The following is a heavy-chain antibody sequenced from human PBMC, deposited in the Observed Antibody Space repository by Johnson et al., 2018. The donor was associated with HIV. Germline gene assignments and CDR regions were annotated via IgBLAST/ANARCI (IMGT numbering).Heavy chain of an antibody. Sequence: QVQLVESGGGVVQPGRSLRLSCAASGFTLSSYAMHWVRQAPGKGLEWVALISYDGSNKYYADSVKGRFTISRDNAKNSLYLQMNSLRAEDTALYYCARDHSGYDSVTAAFDIWGQGTMVTVSS. CDR2: ISYDGSNK. V-gene: IGHV3-30*04. CDR1: GFTLSSYA. CDR3: ARDHSGYDSVTAAFDI. J-gene: IGHJ3*02. D-gene: IGHD5-12*01.